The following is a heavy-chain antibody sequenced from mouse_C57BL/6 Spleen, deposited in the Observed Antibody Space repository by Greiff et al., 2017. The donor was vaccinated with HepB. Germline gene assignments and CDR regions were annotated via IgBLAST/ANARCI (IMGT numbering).Heavy chain of an antibody. Sequence: QVQLQQSGAELVRPGASVTLSCKASGYTFTDYEMHWVKQTPVHGLEWIGAIDPETGGTAYNQKFKGKAILTADKSSSTAYMELRSLTSEDSAVYYCSYYGSSYRFDYWGQGTTLTVSS. CDR1: GYTFTDYE. V-gene: IGHV1-15*01. D-gene: IGHD1-1*01. CDR2: IDPETGGT. J-gene: IGHJ2*01. CDR3: SYYGSSYRFDY.